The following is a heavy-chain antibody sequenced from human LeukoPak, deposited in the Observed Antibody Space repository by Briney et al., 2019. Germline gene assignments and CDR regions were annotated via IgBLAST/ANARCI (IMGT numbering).Heavy chain of an antibody. J-gene: IGHJ5*02. CDR3: AKDWFVVVVWGVSWCDP. D-gene: IGHD2-21*01. CDR2: IRYDGSNK. Sequence: GGSLRLSCAASGFTFSSYGMHWVRQAPGKGLEWVAFIRYDGSNKYYADSVKGRFTISRDNSKNTLYLQMNSLRAEDTAVYYCAKDWFVVVVWGVSWCDPWGQVTLVTVSS. CDR1: GFTFSSYG. V-gene: IGHV3-30*02.